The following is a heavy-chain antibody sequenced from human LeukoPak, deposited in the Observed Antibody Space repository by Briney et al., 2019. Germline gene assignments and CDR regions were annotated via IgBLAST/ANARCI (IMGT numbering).Heavy chain of an antibody. V-gene: IGHV4-34*01. Sequence: PSETLSLTCAVYGGSFSGYYWSWIRQPPGKGLEWIGEINHSGSTNYNPSLKSRVTISVDTSKNQFSLKLNSVTAADTAVYYCARGDYGDYAFKYWGQGTLVTVSS. CDR3: ARGDYGDYAFKY. J-gene: IGHJ4*02. CDR2: INHSGST. CDR1: GGSFSGYY. D-gene: IGHD4-17*01.